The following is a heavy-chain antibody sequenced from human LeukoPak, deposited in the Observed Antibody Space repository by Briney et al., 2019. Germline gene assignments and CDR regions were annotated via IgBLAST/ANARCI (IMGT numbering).Heavy chain of an antibody. CDR3: ARKVGVTDHLED. D-gene: IGHD1-26*01. J-gene: IGHJ4*02. V-gene: IGHV4-34*01. Sequence: SETLSLTCAVYGGSFSGYYWSWIRQPPGKGLEWIGEINHSGRTNYNPSLKSRVTISMDTSKNQFSLKLSSVTAADTAVYYCARKVGVTDHLEDWGQGILVTVSS. CDR1: GGSFSGYY. CDR2: INHSGRT.